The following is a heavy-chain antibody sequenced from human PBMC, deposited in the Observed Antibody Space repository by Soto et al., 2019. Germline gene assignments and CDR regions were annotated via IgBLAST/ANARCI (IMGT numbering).Heavy chain of an antibody. CDR1: GGSISSSNW. CDR3: ARSPQYYYGSGSYYNLMSRSPAY. D-gene: IGHD3-10*01. Sequence: SETLSLTCAVSGGSISSSNWWSWVRQPPGKGLEWIGEIYHSGSTNYNPSLKSRVTISVDKSKNQFSLKLSSVTAADTAVYYCARSPQYYYGSGSYYNLMSRSPAYWGQGTLVTVSS. CDR2: IYHSGST. J-gene: IGHJ4*02. V-gene: IGHV4-4*02.